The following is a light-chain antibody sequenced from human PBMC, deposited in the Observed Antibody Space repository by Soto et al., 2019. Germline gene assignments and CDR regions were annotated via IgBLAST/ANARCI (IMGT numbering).Light chain of an antibody. V-gene: IGKV3-20*01. CDR1: QSISSTY. CDR2: GIS. CDR3: QQYGRSRT. J-gene: IGKJ1*01. Sequence: ELVLPQSPGTLSLSPGEIATLSCRASQSISSTYLAWYQQKPGQAPRLLIYGISSRATGIPARFSGSGSGTDFTLTISRLAPEDFAVYYWQQYGRSRTFGKWTKVDIK.